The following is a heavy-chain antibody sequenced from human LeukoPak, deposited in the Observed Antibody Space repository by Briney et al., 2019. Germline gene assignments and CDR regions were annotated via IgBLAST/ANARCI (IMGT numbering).Heavy chain of an antibody. CDR3: AKAPYDNYYYYMGV. V-gene: IGHV3-30*02. D-gene: IGHD5-12*01. Sequence: SGGSLRLSCAASGFTFSSYGMHWVRQAPGKGLEWVAFIRYDGSNKYYADSVKGRFTISRDNSKNTLYLQMNSLRAEDTAVYYCAKAPYDNYYYYMGVWGKGTTVTVSS. CDR1: GFTFSSYG. CDR2: IRYDGSNK. J-gene: IGHJ6*03.